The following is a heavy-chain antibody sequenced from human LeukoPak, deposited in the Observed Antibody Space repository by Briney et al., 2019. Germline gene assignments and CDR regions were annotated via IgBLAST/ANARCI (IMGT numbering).Heavy chain of an antibody. Sequence: PGGSLRLSCAASGFTFSSYEMNWVRQAPGKGLEWVSYISSSGSTIYYADSVKGRFTISRDNAKNSLYLQMNSLRAEDTAVYYCVRGTDYYGSGSYRQDAFDIWGQGTMVTVSS. CDR3: VRGTDYYGSGSYRQDAFDI. V-gene: IGHV3-48*03. J-gene: IGHJ3*02. CDR2: ISSSGSTI. D-gene: IGHD3-10*01. CDR1: GFTFSSYE.